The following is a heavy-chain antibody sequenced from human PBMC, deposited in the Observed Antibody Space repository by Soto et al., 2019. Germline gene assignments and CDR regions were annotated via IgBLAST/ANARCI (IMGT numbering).Heavy chain of an antibody. J-gene: IGHJ4*02. CDR1: GVTVSNAW. V-gene: IGHV3-15*01. CDR3: TTAINYLAIDY. Sequence: GGSLRLSCAASGVTVSNAWMSWVRQAPGKGLEWVGRIKSKTDGGTTDYAAPVKGRFTISRDDSKNTLYLQMNSLKTEDTAVYYCTTAINYLAIDYWGQGTLVTVSS. D-gene: IGHD2-21*01. CDR2: IKSKTDGGTT.